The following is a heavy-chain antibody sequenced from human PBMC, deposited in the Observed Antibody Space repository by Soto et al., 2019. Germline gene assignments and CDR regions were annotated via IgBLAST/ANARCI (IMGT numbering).Heavy chain of an antibody. CDR1: GYTFTGYY. V-gene: IGHV1-2*02. CDR2: INPNSGGT. CDR3: ARDQYYDFWSGYPLGSFDY. Sequence: QVQLVQSGAEVKKPGASVKDSCKASGYTFTGYYMHWVRQAPGQGLEWMGWINPNSGGTNYAQKFQGRVTMTRDTSISTAYMELSRLRSDDTAVYYCARDQYYDFWSGYPLGSFDYWGQGTLVTVSS. D-gene: IGHD3-3*01. J-gene: IGHJ4*02.